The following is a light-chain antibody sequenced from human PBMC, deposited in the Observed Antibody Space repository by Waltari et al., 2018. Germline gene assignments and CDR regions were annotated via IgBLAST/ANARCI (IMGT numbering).Light chain of an antibody. V-gene: IGKV3-20*01. J-gene: IGKJ1*01. Sequence: EIVLTKSPGILSLAPGERATLSCRASQSVSRSLAWYQQKPGQAPRLLIYGASSRATGVPDRFSGSGSGTDFSLTIIRLEPEDFAVYYCQHYVRLPVSFGQGTKVEIK. CDR2: GAS. CDR3: QHYVRLPVS. CDR1: QSVSRS.